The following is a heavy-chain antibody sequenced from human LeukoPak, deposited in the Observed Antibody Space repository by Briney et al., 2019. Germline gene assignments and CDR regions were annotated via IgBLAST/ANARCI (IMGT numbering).Heavy chain of an antibody. CDR1: GDTFIPYT. V-gene: IGHV1-69*04. D-gene: IGHD2-15*01. CDR2: IITSLDVA. J-gene: IGHJ4*02. CDR3: ARDHCSPGTCLGGH. Sequence: ASVKVSCKASGDTFIPYTFSWVRQAPGQGLEWIGRIITSLDVANYAHKFQGRVTLSVDRDTATTYMEVTSLRSDDTAIYYCARDHCSPGTCLGGHWGQGTLVTVSS.